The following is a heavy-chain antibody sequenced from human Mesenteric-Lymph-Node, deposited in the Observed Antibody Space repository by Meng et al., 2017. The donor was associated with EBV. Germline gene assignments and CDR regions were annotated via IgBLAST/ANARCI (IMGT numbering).Heavy chain of an antibody. V-gene: IGHV4-34*01. CDR2: INHSGNT. D-gene: IGHD7-27*01. Sequence: QLQGCATGLLWPSETQSLACTVVGGSFSDYYCSWIRQIPGKGLELIGDINHSGNTNYNPSLMSRVTFSVDTYKNQFSLTLTSVTAADTGVYYCARERLATRPGDYWGQRTLVTVSS. CDR1: GGSFSDYY. J-gene: IGHJ4*02. CDR3: ARERLATRPGDY.